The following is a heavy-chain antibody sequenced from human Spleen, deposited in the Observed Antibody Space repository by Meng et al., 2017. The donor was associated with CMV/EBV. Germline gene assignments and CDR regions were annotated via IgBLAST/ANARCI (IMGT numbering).Heavy chain of an antibody. CDR3: ARDKMRSTAVDY. CDR1: GFTFSSYW. CDR2: ISSSGSTI. D-gene: IGHD5-24*01. V-gene: IGHV3-48*04. Sequence: GGSLRLSCAASGFTFSSYWMSWVRQAPGKGLDWVSYISSSGSTIYYADSVKGRFTISRDNAKNSLYLQMNILRTEDTAVYYCARDKMRSTAVDYWGQGTLVTVSS. J-gene: IGHJ4*02.